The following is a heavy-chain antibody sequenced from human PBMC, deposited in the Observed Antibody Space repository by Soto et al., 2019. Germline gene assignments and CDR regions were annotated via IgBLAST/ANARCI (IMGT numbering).Heavy chain of an antibody. Sequence: EVQLVESGGGLVQPGGSLRLSCAASGFTFNRFNMNWVRQAPGKGLEWVSYISGSTSTIYYADSVKGRFTISRDNAKNSLYLQMSSLRGEDTAVYYCARDPYSGDDLDLDSWGQGTLVTVSS. V-gene: IGHV3-48*01. CDR1: GFTFNRFN. D-gene: IGHD5-12*01. CDR2: ISGSTSTI. CDR3: ARDPYSGDDLDLDS. J-gene: IGHJ4*02.